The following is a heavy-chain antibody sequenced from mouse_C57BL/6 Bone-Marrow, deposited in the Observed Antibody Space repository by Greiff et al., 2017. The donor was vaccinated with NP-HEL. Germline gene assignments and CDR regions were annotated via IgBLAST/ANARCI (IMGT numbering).Heavy chain of an antibody. CDR2: IYPGNSDT. CDR3: TITTAVAGGAMDY. D-gene: IGHD1-1*01. J-gene: IGHJ4*01. CDR1: GYTFTSYW. Sequence: VQLQQSGTVLARPGASVKMSCKTSGYTFTSYWMHWVKQRPGQGLEWIGAIYPGNSDTSYNQKFKGKAKLTAVTSASTAYMGLSSLTNEDSAVYYCTITTAVAGGAMDYWGQGTSVTVSS. V-gene: IGHV1-5*01.